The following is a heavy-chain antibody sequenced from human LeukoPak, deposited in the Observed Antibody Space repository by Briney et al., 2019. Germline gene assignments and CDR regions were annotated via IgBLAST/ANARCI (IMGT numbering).Heavy chain of an antibody. V-gene: IGHV3-23*01. Sequence: SGRSLRLSCVASGFTFSDYAMSWIRQAPGKGLEWVSVISESGGSTYYADSGKGRCTISRDNSKHTESLQMNHLRAEDTAVYFSARHDRFIPYWGQGPLVTVTS. J-gene: IGHJ4*02. CDR1: GFTFSDYA. CDR3: ARHDRFIPY. D-gene: IGHD2-21*01. CDR2: ISESGGST.